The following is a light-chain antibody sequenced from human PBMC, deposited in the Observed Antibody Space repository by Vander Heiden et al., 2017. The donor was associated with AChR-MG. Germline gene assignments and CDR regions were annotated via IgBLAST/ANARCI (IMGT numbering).Light chain of an antibody. J-gene: IGKJ2*01. V-gene: IGKV3-15*01. CDR3: HQYNDWPLYT. Sequence: DIVMTQSPATLSVSPGETATLSCRASQIISRNLAWYQQKPGQAPRLLIYGASSRATGIPARFSGSGSGTEFSLTISSLQSEDFAVYYCHQYNDWPLYTFGQGTKLEIK. CDR1: QIISRN. CDR2: GAS.